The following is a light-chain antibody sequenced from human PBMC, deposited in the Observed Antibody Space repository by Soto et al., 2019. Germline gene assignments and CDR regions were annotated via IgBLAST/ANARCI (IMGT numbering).Light chain of an antibody. V-gene: IGKV3-20*01. J-gene: IGKJ1*01. CDR1: QSVGSSH. Sequence: EIVLTQSPGTLSLSPWERATVSCRGSQSVGSSHLAWYQQKPGQAPSLLMYGASSRATGIPDRFSGSGSGTDFTLTISRLEPEDFAVYYCQQYGSAPWTFGQGTKVDIK. CDR2: GAS. CDR3: QQYGSAPWT.